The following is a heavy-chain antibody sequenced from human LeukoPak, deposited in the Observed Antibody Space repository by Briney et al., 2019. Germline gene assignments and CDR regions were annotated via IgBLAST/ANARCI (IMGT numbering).Heavy chain of an antibody. Sequence: GGSLRLSCAGSGLTFSSCWMHWVRQAPGKGLVWVSRIKGDGSSTSYADSVKGRFTISRDNTKNTLYLQMNSLRAEDTAVYYCAGWGDSGYDHSWGQGTLVTVSS. V-gene: IGHV3-74*01. CDR2: IKGDGSST. CDR3: AGWGDSGYDHS. D-gene: IGHD5-12*01. J-gene: IGHJ4*02. CDR1: GLTFSSCW.